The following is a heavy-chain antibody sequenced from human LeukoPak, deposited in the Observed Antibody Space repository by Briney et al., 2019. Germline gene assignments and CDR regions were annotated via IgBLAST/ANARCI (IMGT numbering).Heavy chain of an antibody. Sequence: SETLSLTCAVYGGSFSGYYWSWIRQPPGKGLEWIGEINHSGSTNYNPSLKSRVTISVDTSKNQFSLKLSSVTAADTAVYYCATTYFYDRSGYVGYWGQGTLVTVSS. CDR3: ATTYFYDRSGYVGY. CDR1: GGSFSGYY. J-gene: IGHJ4*02. D-gene: IGHD3-22*01. CDR2: INHSGST. V-gene: IGHV4-34*01.